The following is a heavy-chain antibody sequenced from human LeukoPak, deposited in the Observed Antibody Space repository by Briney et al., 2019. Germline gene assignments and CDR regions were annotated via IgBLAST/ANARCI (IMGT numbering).Heavy chain of an antibody. Sequence: GGSLRLSCAASGFTFSSYWMSWVRQAPGKGLEWVANIKQDGSEKYYVDSVKGRFTISRDNAKNSLYLQMNSLRAEDTAVYYCARGRTTYYDFWSGYLYYFDYWGREPWSPSPQ. CDR3: ARGRTTYYDFWSGYLYYFDY. D-gene: IGHD3-3*01. V-gene: IGHV3-7*03. CDR2: IKQDGSEK. CDR1: GFTFSSYW. J-gene: IGHJ4*02.